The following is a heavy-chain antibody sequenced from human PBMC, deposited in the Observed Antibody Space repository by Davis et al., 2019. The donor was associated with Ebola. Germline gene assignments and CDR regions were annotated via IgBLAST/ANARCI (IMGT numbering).Heavy chain of an antibody. CDR1: GYTFTSYA. Sequence: AASVKVSCKASGYTFTSYAMNWVRQAPGQGLEWMGWINTNTGNPTYAQGVTGRFVLSLDTSVSTAYLQISSLKAEDTAVYYCARDSIFLGGFIAYWGQGTLVTVSS. V-gene: IGHV7-4-1*02. D-gene: IGHD2-15*01. CDR2: INTNTGNP. CDR3: ARDSIFLGGFIAY. J-gene: IGHJ4*02.